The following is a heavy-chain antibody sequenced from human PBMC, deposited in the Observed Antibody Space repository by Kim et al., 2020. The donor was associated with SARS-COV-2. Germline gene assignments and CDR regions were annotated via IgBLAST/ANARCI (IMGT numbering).Heavy chain of an antibody. Sequence: GGSLRLSCSASGFTFSSYAIHWVRQAPGKGLQYVSGIGSNGGGIYHVDSVKGRFTISRDNSKSTVYLQMSSLREEDTAVYYCVVAGMAAAGAFDMWGQGTMVTVSS. CDR2: IGSNGGGI. D-gene: IGHD6-13*01. V-gene: IGHV3-64D*09. CDR3: VVAGMAAAGAFDM. J-gene: IGHJ3*02. CDR1: GFTFSSYA.